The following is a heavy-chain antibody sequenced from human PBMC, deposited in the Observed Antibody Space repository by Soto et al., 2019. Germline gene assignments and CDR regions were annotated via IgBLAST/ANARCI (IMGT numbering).Heavy chain of an antibody. V-gene: IGHV3-33*01. CDR2: IWYDGSNK. D-gene: IGHD2-8*01. J-gene: IGHJ3*02. CDR3: AREVYCTNGVCYVGGGAFDI. CDR1: GFTFSSYG. Sequence: VQLVESGGGVVQPGRSLRLSCAASGFTFSSYGMHWVRQAPGKGLEWVAVIWYDGSNKYYADSVKGRFTISRDNSKNTLYLQMNSLRAEDTAVYYCAREVYCTNGVCYVGGGAFDIWGQGTMVTVSS.